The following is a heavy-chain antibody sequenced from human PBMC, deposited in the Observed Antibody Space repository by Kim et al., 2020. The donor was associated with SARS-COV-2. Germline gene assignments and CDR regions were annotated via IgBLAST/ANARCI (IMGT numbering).Heavy chain of an antibody. J-gene: IGHJ5*02. CDR1: GGSFSGYY. D-gene: IGHD6-13*01. V-gene: IGHV4-34*01. CDR3: ARGKWYSSSWYRPNWFDP. CDR2: INHSGST. Sequence: SETLSLTCAVYGGSFSGYYWSWIRQPPGKGLEWIGEINHSGSTNYNPSLKSRVTISVDTSKNQFSLKLSSVTAADTAVYYCARGKWYSSSWYRPNWFDPWGQGTLVTVSS.